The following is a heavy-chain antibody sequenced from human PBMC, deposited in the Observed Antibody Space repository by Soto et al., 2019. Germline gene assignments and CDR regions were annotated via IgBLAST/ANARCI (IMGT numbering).Heavy chain of an antibody. Sequence: QVQLVQSGAEVKKPGASVKVSCKASGYTFTSYGISWVRQAPGQGLEWMGWISAYNGNTNYAQKLQGRVTMPTDTSTSTAYMELRSLRSDDTAVYYCARDRGGDYDFWSGYYSGSWFDPWGQGTLVTVSS. CDR1: GYTFTSYG. V-gene: IGHV1-18*01. CDR3: ARDRGGDYDFWSGYYSGSWFDP. CDR2: ISAYNGNT. D-gene: IGHD3-3*01. J-gene: IGHJ5*02.